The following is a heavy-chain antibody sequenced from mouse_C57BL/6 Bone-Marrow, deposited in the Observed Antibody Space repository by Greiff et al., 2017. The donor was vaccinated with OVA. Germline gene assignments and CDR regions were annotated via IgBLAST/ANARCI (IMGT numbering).Heavy chain of an antibody. D-gene: IGHD1-1*01. V-gene: IGHV3-8*01. J-gene: IGHJ1*03. CDR3: ARGDYYGSRYFDV. CDR2: ISYSGST. CDR1: GYSITSDY. Sequence: EVKLQESGPGLAKPSQTLSLTCSVTGYSITSDYWNWIRKFPGNKLEYMGYISYSGSTYYNPSPKSRISITRDTSKNQYYLQLNSVTTEDTATYYCARGDYYGSRYFDVWGTGTTVTVSS.